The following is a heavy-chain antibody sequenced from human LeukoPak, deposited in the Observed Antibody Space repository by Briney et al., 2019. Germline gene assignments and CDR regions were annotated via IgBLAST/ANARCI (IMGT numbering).Heavy chain of an antibody. Sequence: GRSLRLSCAASGFTFSSYAMHWVRQAPGKGLEWVAVISYDGSNKYYADSVKGRFTISRDNSKNTLYLQMNSLRAEDTAVYYCANLRSSSPTYRGGFDYWGQGTLVTVSS. CDR2: ISYDGSNK. D-gene: IGHD6-13*01. J-gene: IGHJ4*02. CDR1: GFTFSSYA. V-gene: IGHV3-30*04. CDR3: ANLRSSSPTYRGGFDY.